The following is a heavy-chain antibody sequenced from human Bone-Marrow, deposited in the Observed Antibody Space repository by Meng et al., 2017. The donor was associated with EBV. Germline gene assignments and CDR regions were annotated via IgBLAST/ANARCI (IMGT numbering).Heavy chain of an antibody. CDR2: LIPDFGTP. D-gene: IGHD3-10*01. V-gene: IGHV1-69*01. Sequence: QVQFVQAGVEVKKPGSSVRVSCKASGGAFRYSAISWVRQAPGQGLEWMGGLIPDFGTPDYAPNYQDMVTITADESTSTAYMELNSLTTEVTAIDYCARESGRGYTPDFWGQGTLVTVSS. J-gene: IGHJ4*02. CDR1: GGAFRYSA. CDR3: ARESGRGYTPDF.